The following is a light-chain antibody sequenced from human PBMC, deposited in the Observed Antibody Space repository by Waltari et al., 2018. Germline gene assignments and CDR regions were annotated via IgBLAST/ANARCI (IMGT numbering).Light chain of an antibody. CDR3: SSYMDTPTLVL. V-gene: IGLV2-14*03. J-gene: IGLJ2*01. CDR2: DVT. Sequence: QSALTQPASVSGSPGQSITISCTGTSSDNGSYNYVSWYQQHPGKAPKLIIYDVTNGPSGAPSPFSASKSGTTASLTLSGLEAEHEAAYYCSSYMDTPTLVLFGAGTSLTVL. CDR1: SSDNGSYNY.